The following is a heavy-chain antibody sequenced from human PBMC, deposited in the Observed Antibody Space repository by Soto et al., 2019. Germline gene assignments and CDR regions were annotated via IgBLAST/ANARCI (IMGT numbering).Heavy chain of an antibody. V-gene: IGHV4-31*03. CDR3: ARDRGLWRRSWDYYYYGMDV. Sequence: QVQLQESGPGLVKPSQTLSLSCTVSGGSISSGGYYWSWIRQHPGKGLEWIGYIYYSGSTYYNPSLKSRVTISVDTSKNQFSLKLSSVTAADTAVYYCARDRGLWRRSWDYYYYGMDVWGQGTTVTVSS. CDR2: IYYSGST. J-gene: IGHJ6*02. CDR1: GGSISSGGYY. D-gene: IGHD2-21*01.